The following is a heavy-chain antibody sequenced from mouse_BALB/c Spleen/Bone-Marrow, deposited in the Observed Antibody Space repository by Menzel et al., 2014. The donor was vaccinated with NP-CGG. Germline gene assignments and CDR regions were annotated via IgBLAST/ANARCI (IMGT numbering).Heavy chain of an antibody. CDR1: GFSLTTYG. Sequence: QVQLQQSGPGLVQPSQSLSITCTVSGFSLTTYGVHWVRQSPGKGLEWLGVIWSGGSTDYNAAFIPRLSISKDNSKSQVFFKMNSLQANDTAIYYCARINYGSRRYWYFDVWGAGTTVTVSS. D-gene: IGHD1-1*01. CDR2: IWSGGST. CDR3: ARINYGSRRYWYFDV. V-gene: IGHV2-2*02. J-gene: IGHJ1*01.